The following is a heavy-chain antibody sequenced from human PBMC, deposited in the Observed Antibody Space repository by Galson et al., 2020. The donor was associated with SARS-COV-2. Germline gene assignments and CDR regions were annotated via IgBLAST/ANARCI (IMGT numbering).Heavy chain of an antibody. CDR2: ISAYNGNT. CDR1: GYTFTSYG. V-gene: IGHV1-18*01. J-gene: IGHJ6*02. CDR3: AREGSYDFWTFYYYYGMDV. Sequence: ASVKVSCKASGYTFTSYGISWVRQAPGQGLEWMGWISAYNGNTNYAQKLQGRVTMTTDTSTSTAYMELRSLRSDDTAVYYCAREGSYDFWTFYYYYGMDVWGQGTTVTVSS. D-gene: IGHD3-3*01.